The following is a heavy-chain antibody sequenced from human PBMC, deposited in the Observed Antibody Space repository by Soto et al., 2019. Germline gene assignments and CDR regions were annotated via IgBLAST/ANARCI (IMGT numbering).Heavy chain of an antibody. CDR2: ISSSSSYI. CDR3: AGWGLYEDAFDI. D-gene: IGHD2-21*02. V-gene: IGHV3-21*01. CDR1: GFTFSSYC. J-gene: IGHJ3*02. Sequence: GGSLRISCGASGFTFSSYCKNWVRQAPGKGLEWVSSISSSSSYIYYADSVKGRFTISRDNAKNSLYLQMNSLRAEDTAVYYCAGWGLYEDAFDIWGQGTMVTVSS.